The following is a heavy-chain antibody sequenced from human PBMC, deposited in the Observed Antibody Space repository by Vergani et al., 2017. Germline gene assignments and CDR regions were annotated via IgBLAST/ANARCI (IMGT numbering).Heavy chain of an antibody. Sequence: EVQLVESGGGLVQPGGSLRLSCAASGFTFSSYWMSWVRQAPGKGLEWVANIKQDGSEKYYVDSVKGRFTISRDNAKNSLYLQMNSLRAEDTAVYYCARGDCTNGVCGDYWGQGTLVTVSS. CDR2: IKQDGSEK. J-gene: IGHJ4*02. V-gene: IGHV3-7*01. CDR3: ARGDCTNGVCGDY. D-gene: IGHD2-8*01. CDR1: GFTFSSYW.